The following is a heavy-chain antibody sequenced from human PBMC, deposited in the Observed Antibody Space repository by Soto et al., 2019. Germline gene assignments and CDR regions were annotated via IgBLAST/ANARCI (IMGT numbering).Heavy chain of an antibody. V-gene: IGHV1-69*02. CDR3: ARARVNYYDSSGYFPFDY. Sequence: QVQLVQSGAEVKKPGSSGKVSCKASGGTFSSYTISWVRQAPGQGLEWMGRIIPILGIANYAQKFQGRVTITEDKPTSKAYMELSSLRSEDTAVYYCARARVNYYDSSGYFPFDYWGQGTLVTVSS. CDR1: GGTFSSYT. J-gene: IGHJ4*02. CDR2: IIPILGIA. D-gene: IGHD3-22*01.